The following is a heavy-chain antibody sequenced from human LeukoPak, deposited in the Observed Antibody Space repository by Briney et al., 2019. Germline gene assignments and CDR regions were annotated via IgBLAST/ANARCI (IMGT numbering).Heavy chain of an antibody. CDR3: AGDRTAYDFWSGEGDWFDP. Sequence: GASVEVSCKASGGTFSSYAISWVRQAPGQGLEWMGRIIPIFGTANYAQKFQGRVTITTDESTSTAYMELSSLRPEDTAVYYCAGDRTAYDFWSGEGDWFDPWGQGTLVTVSS. D-gene: IGHD3-3*01. CDR1: GGTFSSYA. V-gene: IGHV1-69*05. J-gene: IGHJ5*02. CDR2: IIPIFGTA.